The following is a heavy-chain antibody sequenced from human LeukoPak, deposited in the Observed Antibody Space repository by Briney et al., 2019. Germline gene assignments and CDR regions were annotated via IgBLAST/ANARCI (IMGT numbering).Heavy chain of an antibody. CDR2: INSDGSST. J-gene: IGHJ4*02. CDR3: ARVEVAASATKPDY. V-gene: IGHV3-74*01. CDR1: GFTFSNYW. Sequence: GGSLRLSCAASGFTFSNYWMHWVRQAPGKGLVWVSRINSDGSSTSYADSVKGRFTISRDNAKNTLYLQMNSLRAEDTAVYYCARVEVAASATKPDYWGQGTLATVSS. D-gene: IGHD6-13*01.